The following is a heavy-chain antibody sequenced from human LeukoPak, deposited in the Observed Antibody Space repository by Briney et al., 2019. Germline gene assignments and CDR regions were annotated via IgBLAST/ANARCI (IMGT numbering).Heavy chain of an antibody. D-gene: IGHD2-21*02. CDR3: AKDRQVTATFYYFDY. CDR1: GFTFSSYA. V-gene: IGHV3-23*01. J-gene: IGHJ4*02. Sequence: GGSLRLSCAASGFTFSSYAMSWVRQAPGKRLEWVSAISGSGGSTYYADFVKGRFTISRDNSKNTLYLQMNSLRAEDTAVYYCAKDRQVTATFYYFDYWGQGTLVTVSS. CDR2: ISGSGGST.